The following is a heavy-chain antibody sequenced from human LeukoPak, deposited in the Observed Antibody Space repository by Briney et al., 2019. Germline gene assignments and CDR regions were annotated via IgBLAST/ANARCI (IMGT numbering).Heavy chain of an antibody. Sequence: SETLSLTYTVSGGSISSSSYYWGWIRQPPGKGLEWIGSIYYSGSTYYNPSLKSRVTISVDTSKNQFSLKLSSVTAADTAVYYCARDAREYSSNFDYWGQGTLVTVSS. CDR2: IYYSGST. CDR3: ARDAREYSSNFDY. J-gene: IGHJ4*02. V-gene: IGHV4-39*07. D-gene: IGHD2-15*01. CDR1: GGSISSSSYY.